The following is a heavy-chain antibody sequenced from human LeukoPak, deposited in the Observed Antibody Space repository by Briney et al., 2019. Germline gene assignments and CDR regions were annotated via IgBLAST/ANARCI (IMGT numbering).Heavy chain of an antibody. V-gene: IGHV3-53*01. CDR3: ARGSTSLVVTNFFDY. Sequence: GGSLRLSCAASGFTVSSNYMSWVRQAPGKGLEWVSVIYSGGSTYYADSVKGRFTISRHNSKNTLYLQMNSLRAEDTAVYYCARGSTSLVVTNFFDYWGQGTLVTVSS. D-gene: IGHD3-22*01. CDR1: GFTVSSNY. J-gene: IGHJ4*02. CDR2: IYSGGST.